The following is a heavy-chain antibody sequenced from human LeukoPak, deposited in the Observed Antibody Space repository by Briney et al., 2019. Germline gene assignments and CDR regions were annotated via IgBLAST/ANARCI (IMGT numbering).Heavy chain of an antibody. D-gene: IGHD3-22*01. CDR3: ARTYYYDSSGYRKQVWFDP. J-gene: IGHJ5*02. CDR1: GGSLSSGGYY. Sequence: SETLSLTCTVSGGSLSSGGYYWSWIRQPPGKGLEWIGYIYHSGSTYYNPSLKSRVTLSVDRSKNQFSLKLSSVTAADTAVYYCARTYYYDSSGYRKQVWFDPWGQGTLVTVSS. CDR2: IYHSGST. V-gene: IGHV4-30-2*01.